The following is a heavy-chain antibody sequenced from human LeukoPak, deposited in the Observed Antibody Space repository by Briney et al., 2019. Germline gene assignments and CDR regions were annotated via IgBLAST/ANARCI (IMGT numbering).Heavy chain of an antibody. V-gene: IGHV3-48*03. Sequence: RGSLRLSCAASGFTFSSYEMNWVRQAPGKGLEWVSYIGSSGSTIYYADSVKGRFTISRDNAKNSLYLQMNSLRAEDTAVYYCARAPACFYDCVWGCPHAHFDYWGQGTLVTVSS. J-gene: IGHJ4*02. CDR1: GFTFSSYE. CDR2: IGSSGSTI. D-gene: IGHD3-16*01. CDR3: ARAPACFYDCVWGCPHAHFDY.